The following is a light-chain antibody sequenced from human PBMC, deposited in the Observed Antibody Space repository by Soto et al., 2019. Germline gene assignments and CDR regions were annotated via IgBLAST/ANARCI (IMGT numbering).Light chain of an antibody. CDR1: SSDVGGYNY. Sequence: QSALTQPASVSGSPGQSITISCTGTSSDVGGYNYVSWYQQHPGKAPKLMIYDVSNRPSGVSNRFSGSKSGNTASLTISGLQAEDEADYYCSSYTSSRTHLYVFGTGTKLTVL. J-gene: IGLJ1*01. CDR2: DVS. V-gene: IGLV2-14*01. CDR3: SSYTSSRTHLYV.